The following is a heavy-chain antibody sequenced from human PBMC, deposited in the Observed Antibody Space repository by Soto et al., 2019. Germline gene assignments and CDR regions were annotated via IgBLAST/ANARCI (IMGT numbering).Heavy chain of an antibody. CDR2: IYYSGST. CDR1: GGSISSSSHY. D-gene: IGHD2-2*01. Sequence: SETLSLTCTVSGGSISSSSHYWGWIRQPPGKGLEWIGSIYYSGSTYYNPSLKSRVTISVDTSKNQFSLKLSSVTAADTAVYYCARVVAHYYMDVWGKGTTVTVSS. CDR3: ARVVAHYYMDV. J-gene: IGHJ6*03. V-gene: IGHV4-39*01.